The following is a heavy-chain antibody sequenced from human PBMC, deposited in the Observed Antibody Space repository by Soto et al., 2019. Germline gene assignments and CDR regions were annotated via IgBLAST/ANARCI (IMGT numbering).Heavy chain of an antibody. D-gene: IGHD2-8*01. CDR3: VSQRTSVLTPAYFAY. V-gene: IGHV4-39*01. CDR2: VYYRGRS. J-gene: IGHJ4*02. CDR1: GGSVSNSNYY. Sequence: SETLSLTCTVSGGSVSNSNYYWGWIRQSPGKGLEWIGSVYYRGRSYSKSSVKSRVTISVDTSKNQFSLNLNSVTASDTAVYFWVSQRTSVLTPAYFAYGGPGALVTVSS.